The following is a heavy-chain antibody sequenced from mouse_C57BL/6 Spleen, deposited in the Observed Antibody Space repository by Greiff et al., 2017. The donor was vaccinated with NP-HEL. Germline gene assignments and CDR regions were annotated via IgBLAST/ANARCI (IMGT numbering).Heavy chain of an antibody. D-gene: IGHD1-1*01. CDR2: INPSNGGT. J-gene: IGHJ3*01. Sequence: QVHVKQSGTELVKPGASVKLSCKASGYTFTSYWMHWVKQRPGQGLEWIGNINPSNGGTNYNEKFKSKATLTVDKSSSTAYMQLSSLTSEDSAVYYCATHYYGSSWFAYWGQGTLVTVSA. CDR3: ATHYYGSSWFAY. CDR1: GYTFTSYW. V-gene: IGHV1-53*01.